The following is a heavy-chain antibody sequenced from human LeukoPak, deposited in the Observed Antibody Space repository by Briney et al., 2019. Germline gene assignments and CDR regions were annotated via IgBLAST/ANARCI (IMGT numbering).Heavy chain of an antibody. J-gene: IGHJ4*02. CDR3: ATAGYSSDWYYFDH. D-gene: IGHD6-19*01. CDR2: TYPGDFDA. Sequence: DSLKISCKTSGYKFTNYWIAWVRPMPGKGLEWMGLTYPGDFDARYSSSFQGQVTSSADTLVTTADLQWSSLKASDTAMYYCATAGYSSDWYYFDHWGQGTLVTVSS. CDR1: GYKFTNYW. V-gene: IGHV5-51*01.